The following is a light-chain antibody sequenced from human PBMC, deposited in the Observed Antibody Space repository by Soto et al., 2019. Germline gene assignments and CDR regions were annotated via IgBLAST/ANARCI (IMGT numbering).Light chain of an antibody. J-gene: IGKJ2*01. Sequence: DIQMTQSPSTLSASVGDRVTITCRASQSISSWSAWYQQKPGKAPKLLIYDASSLESGVPSRFSGSGSGTEFTLTISSLQPDDFATYYCQQYNSDLSTFGQGTKLEIK. CDR1: QSISSW. CDR2: DAS. V-gene: IGKV1-5*01. CDR3: QQYNSDLST.